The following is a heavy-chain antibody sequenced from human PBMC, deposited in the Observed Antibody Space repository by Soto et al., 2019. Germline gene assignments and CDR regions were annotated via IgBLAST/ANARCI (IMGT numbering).Heavy chain of an antibody. D-gene: IGHD5-18*01. CDR3: AREGGYSSSRFDP. Sequence: SETLSLTCAVYGGSFSDYYWSWIRQPQGKGLEWIGEINHSGSTNYNPALKSRLTISVDTAKKQVALKLSSVTAADTAVYYCAREGGYSSSRFDPWGQGTLVTVSS. V-gene: IGHV4-34*01. CDR2: INHSGST. CDR1: GGSFSDYY. J-gene: IGHJ5*02.